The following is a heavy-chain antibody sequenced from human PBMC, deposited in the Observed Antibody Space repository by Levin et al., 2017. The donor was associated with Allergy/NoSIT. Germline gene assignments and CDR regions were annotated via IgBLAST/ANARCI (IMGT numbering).Heavy chain of an antibody. CDR3: ARQRSGSYYDDGFDI. CDR2: IYYTGST. V-gene: IGHV4-59*01. CDR1: GGSISSYY. J-gene: IGHJ3*02. Sequence: GSLRLSCTVSGGSISSYYWSWIRQPPGKGLEWIGYIYYTGSTNYNPSLKSRVTISVDTSKNQFSLKLNSVIAADTAVYYCARQRSGSYYDDGFDIWGQGTMVTVSS. D-gene: IGHD3-10*01.